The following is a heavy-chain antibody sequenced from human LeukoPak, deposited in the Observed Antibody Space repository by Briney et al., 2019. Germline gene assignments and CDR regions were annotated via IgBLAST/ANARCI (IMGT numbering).Heavy chain of an antibody. V-gene: IGHV4-30-2*01. CDR3: ARGPYCSSTSCYNGMDV. J-gene: IGHJ6*02. CDR1: GGSISSGGYS. D-gene: IGHD2-2*02. Sequence: PSETLSLTCVVSGGSISSGGYSWSWIRQPPGTGLEWTGYIYQSGNTYYNPSLKSRVTISVDRSKNQFSLQLSSVTAADTAVYYCARGPYCSSTSCYNGMDVWGQGTTVTVSS. CDR2: IYQSGNT.